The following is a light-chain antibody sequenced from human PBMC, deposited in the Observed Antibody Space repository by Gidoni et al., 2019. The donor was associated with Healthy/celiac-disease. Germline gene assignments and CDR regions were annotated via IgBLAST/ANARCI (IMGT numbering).Light chain of an antibody. CDR2: SNN. CDR3: AAWDDSLNGRNWV. CDR1: SSHIGSNT. V-gene: IGLV1-44*01. Sequence: QPVLTQPPSASGTPGQRVTISCSGSSSHIGSNTVNWYQQLPGTAPKLLIYSNNQRPSGVPDRFSGSKSGTSASLAISGLQSEDEADYYCAAWDDSLNGRNWVFGGGTKLTVL. J-gene: IGLJ3*02.